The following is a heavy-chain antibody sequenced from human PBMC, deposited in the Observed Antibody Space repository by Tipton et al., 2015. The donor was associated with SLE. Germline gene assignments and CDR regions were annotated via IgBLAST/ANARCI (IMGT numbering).Heavy chain of an antibody. V-gene: IGHV4-34*10. D-gene: IGHD1-26*01. Sequence: LRLSCAVYGGSFSDYYWSWIRQTPGEGLEWIGEINHTGGTNYNPSLESRVTMSVDTSKNQFSLKLSSVTAADTAVYYCASLAGTYSSYFRDYWGRGALVSVSS. CDR2: INHTGGT. J-gene: IGHJ4*02. CDR3: ASLAGTYSSYFRDY. CDR1: GGSFSDYY.